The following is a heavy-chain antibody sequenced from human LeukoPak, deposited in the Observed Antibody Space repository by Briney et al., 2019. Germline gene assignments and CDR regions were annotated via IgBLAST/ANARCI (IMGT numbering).Heavy chain of an antibody. CDR3: AKDVAAAGTEYFQH. CDR1: GFTFSTYA. Sequence: GGSLRLSCAVSGFTFSTYAMSWVRRAPGKGLERVSAISGSGDSTYYADSVKGRFTISRDNSKNTLYLQMNSLKAEDTAVYYCAKDVAAAGTEYFQHWGQGTLVTVSS. CDR2: ISGSGDST. D-gene: IGHD6-13*01. V-gene: IGHV3-23*01. J-gene: IGHJ1*01.